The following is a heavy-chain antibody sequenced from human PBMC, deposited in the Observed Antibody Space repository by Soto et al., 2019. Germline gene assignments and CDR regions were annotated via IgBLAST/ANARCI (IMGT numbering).Heavy chain of an antibody. J-gene: IGHJ6*02. D-gene: IGHD3-3*01. CDR2: IIPIFGTA. CDR3: ATCIWTSYYYYNMDV. V-gene: IGHV1-69*13. CDR1: GGTFSSYA. Sequence: SVKVSCKASGGTFSSYAISWVRQAPGQGLEWMGGIIPIFGTANYAQKFQGRVTITADESTSTAHMELSSLGSEDTAMYYCATCIWTSYYYYNMDVWGQGTTVTVSS.